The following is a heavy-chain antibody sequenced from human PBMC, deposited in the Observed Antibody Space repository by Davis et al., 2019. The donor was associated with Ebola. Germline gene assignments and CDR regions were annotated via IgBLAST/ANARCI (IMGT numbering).Heavy chain of an antibody. J-gene: IGHJ4*02. Sequence: ASVKVSCKASGGIFSNSVISWVRQAPGQGLEWMGWINPSGGSTGHAQKFQGRVTMTRDTSTNTVYMELTSLRSEDTAMYYCARGYAGYETNWGQGTLVTVSS. CDR2: INPSGGST. V-gene: IGHV1-46*01. CDR3: ARGYAGYETN. CDR1: GGIFSNSV. D-gene: IGHD5-12*01.